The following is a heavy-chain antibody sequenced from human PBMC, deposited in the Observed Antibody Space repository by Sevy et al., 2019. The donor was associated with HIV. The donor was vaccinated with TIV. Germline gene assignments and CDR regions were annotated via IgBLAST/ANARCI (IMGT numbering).Heavy chain of an antibody. J-gene: IGHJ4*02. Sequence: GGSLRLSCAASGFTFSSYWMHWVRQAPGKGLLWVSRINSDGSSTSYADSVKGRFTISRDNAKNTLYLQMNSLRAEDTAVYYCTRGRPGKGYFDYWGQGTLVTVSS. CDR1: GFTFSSYW. D-gene: IGHD6-13*01. V-gene: IGHV3-74*01. CDR2: INSDGSST. CDR3: TRGRPGKGYFDY.